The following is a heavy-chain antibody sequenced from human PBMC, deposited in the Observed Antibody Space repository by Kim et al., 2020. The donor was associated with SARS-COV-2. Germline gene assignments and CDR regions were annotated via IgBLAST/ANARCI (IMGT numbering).Heavy chain of an antibody. V-gene: IGHV4-34*01. J-gene: IGHJ4*02. Sequence: SETLSLTCDVYGGSFSGYFWTWIRQPPGMGLEWIGEIDHSGRASYNSSLKTRVTISIDTSKNQFSLKLNSVTAADRAIYYCARGSFSRARHYYSFDYWGQGTLVTVSS. CDR1: GGSFSGYF. CDR2: IDHSGRA. D-gene: IGHD3-16*02. CDR3: ARGSFSRARHYYSFDY.